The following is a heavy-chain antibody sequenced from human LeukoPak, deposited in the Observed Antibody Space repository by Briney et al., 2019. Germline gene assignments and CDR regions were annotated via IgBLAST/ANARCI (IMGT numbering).Heavy chain of an antibody. CDR1: GYSISSGYY. Sequence: SETLSLTCTVSGYSISSGYYWGWIRQPPGKGPEWIGSIYHSGSTYYIPSLKSRVTISVDTSKNQFSLKLSSVTAADTAVYYCARVLRIAAADTNWFDPWGQGTLVTVSS. V-gene: IGHV4-38-2*02. CDR2: IYHSGST. D-gene: IGHD6-13*01. CDR3: ARVLRIAAADTNWFDP. J-gene: IGHJ5*02.